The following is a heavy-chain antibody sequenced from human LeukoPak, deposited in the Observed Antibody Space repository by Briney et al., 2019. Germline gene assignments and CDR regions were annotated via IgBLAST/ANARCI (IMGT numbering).Heavy chain of an antibody. Sequence: SETLSLTCAVSGGSISSSNWWSWVRQPLGKGLEWIGEIYHSGSTNYNPSLKSRVTISVDKSKNQFSLKLSSVTAADTAVYYCAREQIRWIAAAGSYDYWGQGTLVTVSS. CDR2: IYHSGST. D-gene: IGHD6-13*01. CDR1: GGSISSSNW. V-gene: IGHV4-4*02. J-gene: IGHJ4*02. CDR3: AREQIRWIAAAGSYDY.